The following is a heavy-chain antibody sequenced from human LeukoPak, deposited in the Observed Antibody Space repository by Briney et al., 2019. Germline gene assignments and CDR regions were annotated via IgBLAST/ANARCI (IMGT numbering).Heavy chain of an antibody. CDR1: GYTFTGYY. CDR2: INPNSGGT. J-gene: IGHJ5*02. CDR3: ARDFGNSRYGYNWFDP. Sequence: GASVKVSCKASGYTFTGYYMHWVRQAPGQGDEWMGWINPNSGGTNYAQKFQGRVTMTRDTSISTAYMELSRLRSDDTAVYYCARDFGNSRYGYNWFDPWGQGTLVTVSS. D-gene: IGHD3-10*01. V-gene: IGHV1-2*02.